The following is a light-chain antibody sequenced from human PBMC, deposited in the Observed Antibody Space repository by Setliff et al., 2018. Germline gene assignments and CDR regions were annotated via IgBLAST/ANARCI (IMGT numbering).Light chain of an antibody. V-gene: IGLV2-23*02. CDR1: YSDVGKYNL. J-gene: IGLJ1*01. CDR2: DFI. Sequence: QSVLAQPASVSGSPGQAITISCTGSYSDVGKYNLVSWYQQHSGKAPRLILYDFIKRPSGVSDRFPGSKSGNTASLTISGLQAEDEADYYCCSYAGSSTFAFGGGTKVTVL. CDR3: CSYAGSSTFA.